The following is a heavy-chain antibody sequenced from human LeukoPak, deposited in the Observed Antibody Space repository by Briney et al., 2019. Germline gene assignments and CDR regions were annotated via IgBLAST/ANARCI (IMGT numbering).Heavy chain of an antibody. J-gene: IGHJ4*02. CDR2: IIPIFGTA. D-gene: IGHD5-18*01. Sequence: ASVKVSCKASGGTSSSYAISWVRQAPGQGLEWMGGIIPIFGTANYAQKFQGRVTITADESTSTAYMELSSLRSEDTAVYYCARSNVDTAMVFGIDYWGQGTLVTVSS. CDR1: GGTSSSYA. CDR3: ARSNVDTAMVFGIDY. V-gene: IGHV1-69*13.